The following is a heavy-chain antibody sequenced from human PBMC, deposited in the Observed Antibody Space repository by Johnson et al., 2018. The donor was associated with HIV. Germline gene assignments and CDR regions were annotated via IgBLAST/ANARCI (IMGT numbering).Heavy chain of an antibody. D-gene: IGHD1-7*01. J-gene: IGHJ3*02. CDR1: GFTFSDHY. CDR3: ARDPLAPELPNAFDI. V-gene: IGHV3-11*04. CDR2: ISSSGSTI. Sequence: QVQLVESGGGLVQPGGSLRLSCAVSGFTFSDHYLEWVRQAPGKGLEWVSYISSSGSTIYYADSVKGRFTISRDNAKNSLYLQMNSLRAEDTAVYYCARDPLAPELPNAFDIWGQGTMVTVSS.